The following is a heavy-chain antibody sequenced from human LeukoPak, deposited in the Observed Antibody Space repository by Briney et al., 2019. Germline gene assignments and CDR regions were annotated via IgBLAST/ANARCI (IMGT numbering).Heavy chain of an antibody. CDR3: AKLSIAAAGTEAFDI. D-gene: IGHD6-13*01. J-gene: IGHJ3*02. Sequence: GGSLRLSCAASGFTFSSYGMHWVRQAPGKGLEWVAVISYDGSSKYYADSVKGRFTISRDNSKNTLYLQMNSLRAEDTAVYYCAKLSIAAAGTEAFDIWGQGTTVTVSS. V-gene: IGHV3-30*18. CDR1: GFTFSSYG. CDR2: ISYDGSSK.